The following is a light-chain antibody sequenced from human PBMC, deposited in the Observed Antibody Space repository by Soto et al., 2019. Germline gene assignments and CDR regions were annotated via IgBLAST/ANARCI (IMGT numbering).Light chain of an antibody. CDR2: KAY. CDR3: QQYNSNPLT. CDR1: QSVSTW. Sequence: DIQMTQSPSTLSASVGDRVTITCRASQSVSTWLAWYQQKPGKVPKLLIYKAYSVESGVPSRFSGSGSGTEFNLTISSLQPDDFATYYCQQYNSNPLTFGGGTKVEIK. J-gene: IGKJ4*01. V-gene: IGKV1-5*03.